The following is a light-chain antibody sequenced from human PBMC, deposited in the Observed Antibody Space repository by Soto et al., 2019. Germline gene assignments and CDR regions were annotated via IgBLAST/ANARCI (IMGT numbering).Light chain of an antibody. CDR2: DVS. CDR1: QSVTSDY. Sequence: DIVLTQSPGTLSLSAGGRATLSCRASQSVTSDYLAWYQQKPGQAPRLLIYDVSTRATGIPDRFSASGSGTDFTLAINRLEPEDFALYYCQHSDTSSWTFGQGTRVEIK. J-gene: IGKJ1*01. CDR3: QHSDTSSWT. V-gene: IGKV3-20*01.